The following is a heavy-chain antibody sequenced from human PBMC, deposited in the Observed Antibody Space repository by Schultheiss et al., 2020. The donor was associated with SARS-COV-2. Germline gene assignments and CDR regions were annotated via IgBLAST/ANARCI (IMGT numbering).Heavy chain of an antibody. CDR3: AKVGGLFKALDY. J-gene: IGHJ4*02. CDR2: ISYDGSNK. Sequence: GGSLRLSCAASGFTFSSYGMHWVRQAPGKGLEWVAVISYDGSNKYYADSVKGRFTISRDNSKNTLYLQMNSLRAEDTAVYYCAKVGGLFKALDYWGQGTLVTVSS. D-gene: IGHD3-22*01. V-gene: IGHV3-30*18. CDR1: GFTFSSYG.